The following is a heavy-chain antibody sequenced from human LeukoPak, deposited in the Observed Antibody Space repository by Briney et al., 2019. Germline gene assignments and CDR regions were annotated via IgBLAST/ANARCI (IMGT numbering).Heavy chain of an antibody. CDR2: IKQDGSKT. Sequence: PGGSLRLSCAASGFTFSSFSVHWVRQAPGKGLEWVANIKQDGSKTYYVDSVKGRFTISRDNAKNSLSLQMNSLRDEDTAVYYCARDMWELHGAFDTWGQGTMVAVSS. CDR1: GFTFSSFS. D-gene: IGHD1-26*01. V-gene: IGHV3-7*01. CDR3: ARDMWELHGAFDT. J-gene: IGHJ3*02.